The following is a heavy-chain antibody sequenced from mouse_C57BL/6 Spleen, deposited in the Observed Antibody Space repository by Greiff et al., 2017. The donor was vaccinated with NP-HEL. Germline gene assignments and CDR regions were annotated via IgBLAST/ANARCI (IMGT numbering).Heavy chain of an antibody. J-gene: IGHJ4*01. CDR3: ARRGYYPYAMDY. CDR2: IDPSDSET. Sequence: QVQLQQPGAELVRPGSSVKLSCKASGYTFTSYWMHWVKQRPIQGLEWIGNIDPSDSETHYNQKFKDKATLTVDKSSSTVYMQLSSLTSEDSAVYYCARRGYYPYAMDYWGQGTSVTVSS. V-gene: IGHV1-52*01. CDR1: GYTFTSYW. D-gene: IGHD1-1*01.